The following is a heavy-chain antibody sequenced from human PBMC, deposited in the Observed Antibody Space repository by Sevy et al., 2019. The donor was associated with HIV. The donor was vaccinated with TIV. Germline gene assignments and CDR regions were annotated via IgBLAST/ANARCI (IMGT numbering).Heavy chain of an antibody. V-gene: IGHV3-43*01. CDR1: GFNFDDHT. J-gene: IGHJ5*02. Sequence: GGSLRLSCAASGFNFDDHTMHWVRQVPGKGLEWVALIGWDGSTTDYADSVKGRYAISRDDSKNSLYLQINSLTTEDTALYYGANENPSRSYGETQYKWLDPWGQGTLVTVSS. D-gene: IGHD4-17*01. CDR3: ANENPSRSYGETQYKWLDP. CDR2: IGWDGSTT.